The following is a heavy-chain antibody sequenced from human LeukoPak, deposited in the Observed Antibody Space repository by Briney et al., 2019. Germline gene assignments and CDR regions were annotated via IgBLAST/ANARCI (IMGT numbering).Heavy chain of an antibody. Sequence: GGSLRLPCAASGFTFSNYAMSWVRQAPGKGLEWVSVIYSGGSTYYADSVKGRFTISRDNSKNTLYLQMNSLRAEDTAVYYCARVLMVYAPWFDPWGQGTLVTVSS. J-gene: IGHJ5*02. D-gene: IGHD2-8*01. CDR1: GFTFSNYA. CDR3: ARVLMVYAPWFDP. CDR2: IYSGGST. V-gene: IGHV3-53*01.